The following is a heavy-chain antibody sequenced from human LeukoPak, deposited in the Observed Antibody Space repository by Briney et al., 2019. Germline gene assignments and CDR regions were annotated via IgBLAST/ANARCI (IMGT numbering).Heavy chain of an antibody. Sequence: PGGSLRLSCAASGFTFSSYEMNWVRQAPGKGLEWVSYISSSGSTIYYAASVKGRFTISRDNAKNSLYLQMNSLRAEDTAVYYCARGRAPLRYFDWLWWGQGTLVTVSS. V-gene: IGHV3-48*03. CDR3: ARGRAPLRYFDWLW. CDR1: GFTFSSYE. D-gene: IGHD3-9*01. CDR2: ISSSGSTI. J-gene: IGHJ4*02.